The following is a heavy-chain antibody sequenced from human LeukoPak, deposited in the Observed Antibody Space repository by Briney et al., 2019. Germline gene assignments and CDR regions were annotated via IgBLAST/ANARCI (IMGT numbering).Heavy chain of an antibody. J-gene: IGHJ4*02. D-gene: IGHD6-13*01. Sequence: GGSLRLSCAASGFTFSSYAMHWVRQAPGKGLEYVSAISSNGGSTYYANSVKGRFTISRDNSKNTLYLQMGSLRAEDMAVYYCAKDRSIAAADPVGYFDYWGQGTLVTVSS. V-gene: IGHV3-64*01. CDR3: AKDRSIAAADPVGYFDY. CDR1: GFTFSSYA. CDR2: ISSNGGST.